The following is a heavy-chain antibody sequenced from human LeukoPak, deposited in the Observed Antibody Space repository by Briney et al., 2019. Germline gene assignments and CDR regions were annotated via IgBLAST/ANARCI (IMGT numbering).Heavy chain of an antibody. CDR1: GFTFSSYG. Sequence: PGGSLRLSCAGSGFTFSSYGMHWVRQAPGKGLEWVAVISYDGSNKYYADSVKGRFTISRDNSKNTLYLQMNSLRAEDTAVYYCAKDSSSSFDYWGQGTLVTVSS. J-gene: IGHJ4*02. CDR3: AKDSSSSFDY. CDR2: ISYDGSNK. D-gene: IGHD6-13*01. V-gene: IGHV3-30*18.